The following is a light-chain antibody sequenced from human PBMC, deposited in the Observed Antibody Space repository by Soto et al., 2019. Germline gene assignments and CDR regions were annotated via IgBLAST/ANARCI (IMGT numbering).Light chain of an antibody. J-gene: IGKJ5*01. Sequence: EIVSTQSPGTLSLSPVERATLSCRASQSVSNNYLAWYQQKPGQAPRLLIYGASNRATGIPDRFSGSGSGTDFTLTIDGLEPEDFVVYYCQKYGYSPINCGQGTRRAIK. CDR3: QKYGYSPIN. CDR1: QSVSNNY. CDR2: GAS. V-gene: IGKV3-20*01.